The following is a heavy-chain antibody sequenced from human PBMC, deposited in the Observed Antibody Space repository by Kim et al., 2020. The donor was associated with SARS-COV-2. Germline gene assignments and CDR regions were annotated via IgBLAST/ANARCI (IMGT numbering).Heavy chain of an antibody. J-gene: IGHJ5*02. D-gene: IGHD2-15*01. CDR3: ALGVATAWFDP. V-gene: IGHV4-59*01. Sequence: TNNTPSLKRRITISVDTTKNPFSLKLSSVTAADTAVYYCALGVATAWFDPWGQGTLVTVSS. CDR2: T.